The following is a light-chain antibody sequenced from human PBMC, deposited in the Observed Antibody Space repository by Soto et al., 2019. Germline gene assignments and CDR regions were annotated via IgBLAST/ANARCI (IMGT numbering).Light chain of an antibody. CDR2: DTY. CDR3: GTWDSSLSAGV. V-gene: IGLV1-51*01. Sequence: QSVLTQPPSVSAAPGQRVTISCSGSSSNIGSNYVSWYQQLPGTAPKLLIYDTYKRPSGIPDRFSGSKSGTSATLGITGLQTGDEADYYCGTWDSSLSAGVFGGGTKVNVL. J-gene: IGLJ2*01. CDR1: SSNIGSNY.